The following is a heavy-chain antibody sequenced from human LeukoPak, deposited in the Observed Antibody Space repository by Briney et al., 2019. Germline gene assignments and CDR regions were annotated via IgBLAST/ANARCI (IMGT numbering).Heavy chain of an antibody. CDR3: AKVYQQWLVDDAFDI. CDR2: ISWNSGSI. Sequence: QPGRSLRLSCAASGFTFYDYAMHWVRHAPGKGLEWVSGISWNSGSIVYADSVKGRFTISRDNAKNSLYLQMNSLRAEDTALYYCAKVYQQWLVDDAFDIWGQGTMVTVSS. V-gene: IGHV3-9*01. D-gene: IGHD6-19*01. J-gene: IGHJ3*02. CDR1: GFTFYDYA.